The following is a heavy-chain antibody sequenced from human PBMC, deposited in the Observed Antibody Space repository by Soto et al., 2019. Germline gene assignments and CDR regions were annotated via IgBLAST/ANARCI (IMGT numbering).Heavy chain of an antibody. CDR1: GGSISSYY. J-gene: IGHJ6*03. Sequence: SETLSLTCTVSGGSISSYYWSWIRQPPGKGLEWIGYIYYSGSTNYNPSLKSRVTISVDTSKNQFSLKLSSVTAADTAVYYCARVRADRHYYYYYMDVWGKGTTVTVSS. CDR3: ARVRADRHYYYYYMDV. CDR2: IYYSGST. V-gene: IGHV4-59*01.